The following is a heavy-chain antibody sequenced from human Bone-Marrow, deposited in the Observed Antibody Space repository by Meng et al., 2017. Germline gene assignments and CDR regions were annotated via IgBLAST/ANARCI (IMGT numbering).Heavy chain of an antibody. J-gene: IGHJ4*02. V-gene: IGHV3-33*01. Sequence: VEWGGLGEGVAQPGMSLRLSCAASGFTVSCYGMHWVRQAPGKGLEWGAVIWYDGSNKYYADAVKGRFTISRENSKNTPYLQMNSLRAEDTAVYYCALTDSWGQGTLVTVSS. CDR3: ALTDS. CDR1: GFTVSCYG. D-gene: IGHD1-20*01. CDR2: IWYDGSNK.